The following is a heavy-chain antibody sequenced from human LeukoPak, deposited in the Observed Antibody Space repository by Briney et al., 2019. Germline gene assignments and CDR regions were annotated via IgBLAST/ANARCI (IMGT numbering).Heavy chain of an antibody. J-gene: IGHJ4*02. CDR3: ATAIYYGSGSHLYDY. CDR2: FDPEDGET. Sequence: ASVKVSCTVSGYTLTELSMHWVRQAPGKGLEWMGGFDPEDGETIYAQKFQGRVTMTEDTSTDTAYMELSSLRSEDTAVYYCATAIYYGSGSHLYDYWGQGTLVTVSS. V-gene: IGHV1-24*01. D-gene: IGHD3-10*01. CDR1: GYTLTELS.